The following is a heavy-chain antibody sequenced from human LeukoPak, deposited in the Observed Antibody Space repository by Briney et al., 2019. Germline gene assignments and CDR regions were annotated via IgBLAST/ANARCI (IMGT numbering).Heavy chain of an antibody. CDR2: IYYSGST. CDR1: GGPISSTSYY. J-gene: IGHJ3*02. V-gene: IGHV4-39*07. CDR3: ARLPGTDDAFDI. Sequence: PSETLSLTCTVSGGPISSTSYYWGWIRQPPGKGLEWIGSIYYSGSTYYNPSLKSRVTISVDTSKNQFSLKLSSVTAADTAVYYCARLPGTDDAFDIWGQGTMVTVSS. D-gene: IGHD1-1*01.